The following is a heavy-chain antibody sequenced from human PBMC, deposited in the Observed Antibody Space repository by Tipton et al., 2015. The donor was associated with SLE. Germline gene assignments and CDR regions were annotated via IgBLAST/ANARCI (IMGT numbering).Heavy chain of an antibody. CDR3: ARGGVAAPGAGAFDI. D-gene: IGHD6-13*01. J-gene: IGHJ3*02. CDR1: GGSITSGSYY. V-gene: IGHV4-39*01. CDR2: ISHSGNT. Sequence: GLVKPSETLSLTCTVSGGSITSGSYYWSWIRQPPGKGLEWIGQISHSGNTNYNPSRASRVTISVDTSKNQFSLKLRSVTAADTALYYCARGGVAAPGAGAFDIWSQGTMVTVSS.